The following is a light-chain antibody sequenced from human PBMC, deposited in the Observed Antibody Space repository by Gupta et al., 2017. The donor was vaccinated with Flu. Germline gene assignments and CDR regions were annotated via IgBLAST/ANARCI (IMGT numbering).Light chain of an antibody. J-gene: IGLJ1*01. V-gene: IGLV1-51*02. CDR2: ENN. CDR1: SSNIGNDY. Sequence: QSVLTQPPSVSAAPGQKVTIPCSGSSSNIGNDYVSWYQQLPGTAPKLLIYENNKRPSGMPDRFSGSKSGTSATLGITGLQTGDEADYYCGTWDSSLSALYVFGTGTKVTVL. CDR3: GTWDSSLSALYV.